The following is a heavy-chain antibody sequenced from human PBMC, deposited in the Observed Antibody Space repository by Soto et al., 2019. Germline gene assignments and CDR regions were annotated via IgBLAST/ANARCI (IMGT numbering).Heavy chain of an antibody. D-gene: IGHD2-15*01. CDR3: ARGVVVVAATRGTKGGYFDY. Sequence: SETLSLTCAVYGGSFSGYYWSWIRQPPGKGLEWIGEINHSGSTNYNPSLKSRVTISVDTSKNQFSLKLSSVTAADTAVYYCARGVVVVAATRGTKGGYFDYWGQGTLVTVSS. CDR2: INHSGST. J-gene: IGHJ4*02. CDR1: GGSFSGYY. V-gene: IGHV4-34*01.